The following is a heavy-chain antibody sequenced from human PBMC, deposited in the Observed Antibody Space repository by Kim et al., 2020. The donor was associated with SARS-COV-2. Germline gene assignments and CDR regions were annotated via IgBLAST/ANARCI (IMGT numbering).Heavy chain of an antibody. J-gene: IGHJ5*02. D-gene: IGHD1-26*01. CDR3: ARELRVVGATRRGCWFDP. V-gene: IGHV1-3*01. CDR1: GYTFTSYA. Sequence: ASVKVSCKASGYTFTSYAMHWVRQAPGQRLEWMGWINAGNGNTKYSQKFQGRVTITRDTSASTAYMELSSLRSEDTAVYYCARELRVVGATRRGCWFDPWGQGTLVTVSS. CDR2: INAGNGNT.